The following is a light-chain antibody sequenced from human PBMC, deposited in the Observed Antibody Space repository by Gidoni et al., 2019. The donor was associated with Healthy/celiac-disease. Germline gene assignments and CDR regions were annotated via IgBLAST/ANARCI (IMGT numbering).Light chain of an antibody. V-gene: IGKV3-11*01. J-gene: IGKJ1*01. CDR3: QQRRNWPPWT. CDR2: DAA. CDR1: QSVSSY. Sequence: EIVLPQSPATLSLSPGERATLSCRASQSVSSYLAWYQQKPGQAPRLLIYDAANRATGIPARFSGSGSGTDFTLTISSLEPEDFAVYYCQQRRNWPPWTFGQGTKVEIK.